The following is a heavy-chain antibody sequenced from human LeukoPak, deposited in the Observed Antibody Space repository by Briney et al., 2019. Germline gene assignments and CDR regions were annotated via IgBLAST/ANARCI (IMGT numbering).Heavy chain of an antibody. CDR3: ARAPGGLLWFGQLL. D-gene: IGHD3-10*01. CDR2: ISSSGSTI. J-gene: IGHJ4*02. CDR1: GFTFSSYE. Sequence: GGSLRLSCAASGFTFSSYEMSWVRQAPGKGLEWVSYISSSGSTIYYADSVKGRFTISRDSSENTVYLQMNTLTTEDTAMYYCARAPGGLLWFGQLLWGQGTLVTVSS. V-gene: IGHV3-48*03.